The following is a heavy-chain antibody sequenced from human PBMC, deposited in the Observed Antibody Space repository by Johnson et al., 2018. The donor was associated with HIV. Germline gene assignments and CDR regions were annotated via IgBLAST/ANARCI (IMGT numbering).Heavy chain of an antibody. V-gene: IGHV3-30*03. J-gene: IGHJ3*02. CDR2: ISYDGRIP. Sequence: QVQLVESGGGVVQPGRSLRLSCAASGFTFSSYGIHWVRQAPGKGLEWVAVISYDGRIPSHADAVKGRFTISRDNSKNTLYLQINSLRAEDTAVYYCARLRGAFDIWGQGTMVTVSS. CDR3: ARLRGAFDI. CDR1: GFTFSSYG.